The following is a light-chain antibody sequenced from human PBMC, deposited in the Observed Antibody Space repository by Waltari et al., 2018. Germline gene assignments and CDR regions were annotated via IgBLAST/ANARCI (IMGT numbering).Light chain of an antibody. V-gene: IGLV2-23*02. Sequence: QSALTQPASVSGSPGQSITISCTGTSSDVGYYNLTSRYQQYPDTAPKLMIYEVSKRPSGVSSRFSGSKSGNTASLTISGLQAEDEAEYYCCSYAGYTSLLFGGGTKLTVL. J-gene: IGLJ2*01. CDR2: EVS. CDR1: SSDVGYYNL. CDR3: CSYAGYTSLL.